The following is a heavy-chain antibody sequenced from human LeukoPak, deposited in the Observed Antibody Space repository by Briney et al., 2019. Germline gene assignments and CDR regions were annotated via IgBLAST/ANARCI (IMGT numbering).Heavy chain of an antibody. CDR3: AKDISGYEGDYFDY. CDR2: IWYDGSNK. J-gene: IGHJ4*02. Sequence: GRSLRLSCAASGFTFSSYGMHWVRQAPGKGLEWVAVIWYDGSNKYYADSVKGRFTISRDISKNTLYLQLNSLRAEDTAVYYCAKDISGYEGDYFDYWGQGTLVTVSS. V-gene: IGHV3-33*06. D-gene: IGHD5-12*01. CDR1: GFTFSSYG.